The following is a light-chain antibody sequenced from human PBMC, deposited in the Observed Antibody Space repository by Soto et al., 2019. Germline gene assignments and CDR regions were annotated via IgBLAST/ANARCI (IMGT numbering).Light chain of an antibody. CDR1: QSVSGY. Sequence: EIVLTQSPDTLSLSPGERATLSCRASQSVSGYLGWYQQKPGQAPRLLIYDASNRAYGVPARFRGSGSGTNFTLTISRLEAEDSAVYYCQHYGSSPPYTFGQGTKLKIK. V-gene: IGKV3-20*01. J-gene: IGKJ2*01. CDR2: DAS. CDR3: QHYGSSPPYT.